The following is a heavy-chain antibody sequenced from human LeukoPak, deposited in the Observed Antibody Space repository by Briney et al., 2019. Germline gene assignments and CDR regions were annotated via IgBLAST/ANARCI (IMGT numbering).Heavy chain of an antibody. CDR3: ARDYCSGGSCHGDY. Sequence: GASVKVSCNASGYTFTSYAMNWVRQAPGQGLEWMGWINTNTGNPTYAQGFTGRFVFSLDTSVSTAYLQISSLKAEDTAVYYCARDYCSGGSCHGDYWGQGTLVTVSS. J-gene: IGHJ4*02. CDR2: INTNTGNP. V-gene: IGHV7-4-1*02. CDR1: GYTFTSYA. D-gene: IGHD2-15*01.